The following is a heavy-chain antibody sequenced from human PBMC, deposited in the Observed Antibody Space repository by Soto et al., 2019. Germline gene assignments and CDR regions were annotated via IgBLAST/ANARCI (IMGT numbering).Heavy chain of an antibody. CDR1: GFTFTTFS. D-gene: IGHD3-16*01. J-gene: IGHJ4*02. Sequence: QVQLVQSGAEVKKPGTSVKVSCKTSGFTFTTFSITWVRQAPGQGLEWMGWISAYNGNKNYAQKFQGRVTMTTDTSTSTAYMDLRSLTPDDTAVYYCARGGDRPDYWGQGTLVTVSS. CDR2: ISAYNGNK. CDR3: ARGGDRPDY. V-gene: IGHV1-18*01.